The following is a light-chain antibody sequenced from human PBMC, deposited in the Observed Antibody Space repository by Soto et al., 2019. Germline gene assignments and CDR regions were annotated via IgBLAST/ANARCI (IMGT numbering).Light chain of an antibody. CDR3: QQSYSTPEALT. J-gene: IGKJ4*01. CDR1: QSISSY. CDR2: AAS. Sequence: DIQMTQSPSSLSASVGDRVTITCRASQSISSYLNWYQQKPGKAPKLLIYAASSLQSGVPSRFSGSGSGTDFTLTISSLQPEDFATYYCQQSYSTPEALTFGGGTKVEIK. V-gene: IGKV1-39*01.